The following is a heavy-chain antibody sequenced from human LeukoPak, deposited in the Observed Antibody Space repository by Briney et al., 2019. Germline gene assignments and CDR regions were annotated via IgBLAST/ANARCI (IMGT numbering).Heavy chain of an antibody. J-gene: IGHJ4*02. CDR3: ARAEIYYDSSGYYFY. CDR2: INPNSGGT. Sequence: ASVKVSCKASGYTFTGYYMHCVRQAPGQGLEWMGRINPNSGGTNYAQKFQGRATMTRDTPISTAYMELSRLRSDDTAVYYCARAEIYYDSSGYYFYWGQGTLVTVSS. CDR1: GYTFTGYY. V-gene: IGHV1-2*06. D-gene: IGHD3-22*01.